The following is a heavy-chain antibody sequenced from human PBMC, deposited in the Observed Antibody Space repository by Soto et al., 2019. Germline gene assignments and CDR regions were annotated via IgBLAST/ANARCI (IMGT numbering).Heavy chain of an antibody. Sequence: GGSLRLSCAASGFTFSSYSMNWVRQAPGKGLEWVSSISSSSSYIYYADSVKGRFTISRDNAKNSLYLQMNSLRAEDTAVYYCAREIYHAYSNRGRSFDYWGQGTLVTVS. D-gene: IGHD4-4*01. V-gene: IGHV3-21*01. CDR3: AREIYHAYSNRGRSFDY. CDR2: ISSSSSYI. CDR1: GFTFSSYS. J-gene: IGHJ4*02.